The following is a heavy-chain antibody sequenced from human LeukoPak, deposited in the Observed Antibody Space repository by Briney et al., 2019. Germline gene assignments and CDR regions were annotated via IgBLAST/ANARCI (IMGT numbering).Heavy chain of an antibody. J-gene: IGHJ4*02. CDR2: ISGSGGST. V-gene: IGHV3-23*01. D-gene: IGHD2-8*02. CDR3: AKKSGVWSSYFDY. CDR1: GFTFSSYA. Sequence: GASLRLSCAASGFTFSSYAMSWVRQAPGKGLEWVSAISGSGGSTYYADSVKGRFTISRDNSKNTLYLQMNSLRAEDTAVYYCAKKSGVWSSYFDYWGQGTLVTVSS.